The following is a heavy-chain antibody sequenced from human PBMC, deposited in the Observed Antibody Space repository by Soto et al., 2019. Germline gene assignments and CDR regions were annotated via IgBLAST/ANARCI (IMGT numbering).Heavy chain of an antibody. V-gene: IGHV1-69*01. Sequence: QVQLVQSGAEVKKPGSSVKVSCKASGGTFSSYAISWVRQAPGQGLEWMGGIIPIFGTANYAQKFQGRVTITADESTSTAYMERSSLRSEDTAVYYCARGIVVVITMSRYYYYGMDVWGQGTTVTVSS. J-gene: IGHJ6*02. CDR3: ARGIVVVITMSRYYYYGMDV. CDR2: IIPIFGTA. CDR1: GGTFSSYA. D-gene: IGHD3-22*01.